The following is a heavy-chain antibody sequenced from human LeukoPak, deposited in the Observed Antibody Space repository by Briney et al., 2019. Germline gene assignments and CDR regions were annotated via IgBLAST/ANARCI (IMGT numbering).Heavy chain of an antibody. Sequence: SETLSLTCTVSGGSISSYYWSWIRQPPGKGLEWIGYIYYSGSTNYNPSLKSRVTISVDTSKNQFSLKLSSVTAADTAVYYCGAESERWLVQSWGQGTLVTVSS. CDR2: IYYSGST. D-gene: IGHD6-19*01. J-gene: IGHJ4*02. CDR1: GGSISSYY. V-gene: IGHV4-59*01. CDR3: GAESERWLVQS.